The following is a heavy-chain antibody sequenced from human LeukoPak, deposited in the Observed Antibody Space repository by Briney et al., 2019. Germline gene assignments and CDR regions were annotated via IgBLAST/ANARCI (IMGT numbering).Heavy chain of an antibody. CDR3: ARERNFYYFDY. D-gene: IGHD3-3*01. CDR1: GFTFSSYW. Sequence: PGGSLRLSCAASGFTFSSYWMSWVRQAPGKGLEWVANIKQDGSDKYYVDSVKGRFTISRDNAKNSLYLQMNSLRGEDTAVYYCARERNFYYFDYWGQGALVTVSS. J-gene: IGHJ4*02. CDR2: IKQDGSDK. V-gene: IGHV3-7*01.